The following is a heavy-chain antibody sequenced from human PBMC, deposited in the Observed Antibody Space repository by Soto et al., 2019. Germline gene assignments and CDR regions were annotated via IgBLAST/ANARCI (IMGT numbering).Heavy chain of an antibody. J-gene: IGHJ3*02. CDR1: GFTFSDYG. CDR2: VRDDGSKT. CDR3: ATSTATDAFDI. V-gene: IGHV3-33*01. Sequence: QVQMVASGGGVVQPGKSLRLSCAAPGFTFSDYGMHWVRQAPARGPEWVALVRDDGSKTYYADSVRGRFTISRDNSKNMFYLQMNSLRVEDTAIYYCATSTATDAFDIWGQGTMVTVSS.